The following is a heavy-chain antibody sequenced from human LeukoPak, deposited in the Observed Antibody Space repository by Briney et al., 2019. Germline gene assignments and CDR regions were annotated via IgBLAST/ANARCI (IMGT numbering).Heavy chain of an antibody. V-gene: IGHV6-1*01. Sequence: SQTLSLTCAISGDSFSSNSAVWNWIRQSPSRGLEWLGRTYYRSKWYNDYAVSVKSRITINPDTSKNQFSLQLNSVTPEDTAVYYCARNIEYSSSGLDYWGQGTLVTVSS. J-gene: IGHJ4*02. CDR3: ARNIEYSSSGLDY. D-gene: IGHD6-6*01. CDR1: GDSFSSNSAV. CDR2: TYYRSKWYN.